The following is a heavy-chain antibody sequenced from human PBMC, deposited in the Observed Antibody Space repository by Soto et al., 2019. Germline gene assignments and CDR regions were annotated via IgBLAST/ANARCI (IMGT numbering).Heavy chain of an antibody. CDR1: GYTFTDYD. CDR3: EVTTGY. J-gene: IGHJ4*02. D-gene: IGHD2-21*02. Sequence: QVQVVQSRAEVKKPGASVKVSCKTSGYTFTDYDINWVRQAPGQGLEWMGWVSPDNGNAGYAQHFQGRVTLTSDTSISTAYMELNSLTSEDTAVYYCEVTTGYWGQGTMVTVSS. V-gene: IGHV1-8*01. CDR2: VSPDNGNA.